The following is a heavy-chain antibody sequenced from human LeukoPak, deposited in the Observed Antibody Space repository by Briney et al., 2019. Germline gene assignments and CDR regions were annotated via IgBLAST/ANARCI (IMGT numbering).Heavy chain of an antibody. D-gene: IGHD6-13*01. V-gene: IGHV1-18*01. Sequence: ASVKVYCKASGYTFTSFGISWVRQPPGQGLEWMGWISIYNGDTMYAQNFQGRVTMTTDTSTSTAYMELKSLTSDDTAVYYCARDKAAAVYYFDYWGQGTLVTVSS. J-gene: IGHJ4*02. CDR1: GYTFTSFG. CDR2: ISIYNGDT. CDR3: ARDKAAAVYYFDY.